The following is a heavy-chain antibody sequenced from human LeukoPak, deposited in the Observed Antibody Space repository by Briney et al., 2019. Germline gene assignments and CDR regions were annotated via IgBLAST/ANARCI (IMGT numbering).Heavy chain of an antibody. J-gene: IGHJ5*02. V-gene: IGHV3-53*01. CDR2: TYSGSNT. CDR1: GFAVSSIY. Sequence: GGSLRLSCAASGFAVSSIYMSWVRQAPGKGLEWVSVTYSGSNTYYADSVKGRFTSSRDNSKNTLYLRMNSLRPEDTAVYYCVRGTGYTSWGQGTLVIVSS. D-gene: IGHD5-18*01. CDR3: VRGTGYTS.